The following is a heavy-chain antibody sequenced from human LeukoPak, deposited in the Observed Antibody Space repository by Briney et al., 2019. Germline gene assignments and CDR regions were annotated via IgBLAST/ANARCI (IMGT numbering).Heavy chain of an antibody. Sequence: GGSLRPSCAASGFTFSSYGMHWVRQAPGKGLEWVAVISYDGSNKYYADSVKGRFTISRDNSKNTLYLQMNSLRAEDTAVYYCAKEGGAYYGSGSYNYWGQGTLVTVSS. J-gene: IGHJ4*02. V-gene: IGHV3-30*18. D-gene: IGHD3-10*01. CDR1: GFTFSSYG. CDR2: ISYDGSNK. CDR3: AKEGGAYYGSGSYNY.